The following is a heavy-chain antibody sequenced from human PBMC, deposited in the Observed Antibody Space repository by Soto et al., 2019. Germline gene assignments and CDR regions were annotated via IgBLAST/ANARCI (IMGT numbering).Heavy chain of an antibody. CDR3: ARDSYYYDSSGYLAMDV. V-gene: IGHV3-53*04. Sequence: GGSLRLSCAASGFTVSSNDMSWVRQAPGKGLEWVSVIYSGGSTYYADSVKGRFTISRHNSKNTLYLQMNSLRAEDTAVYYCARDSYYYDSSGYLAMDVWGQGTPVTVS. D-gene: IGHD3-22*01. J-gene: IGHJ6*02. CDR1: GFTVSSND. CDR2: IYSGGST.